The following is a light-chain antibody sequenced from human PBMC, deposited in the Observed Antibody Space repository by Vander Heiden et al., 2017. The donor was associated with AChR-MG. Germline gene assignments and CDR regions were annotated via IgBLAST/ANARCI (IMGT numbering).Light chain of an antibody. J-gene: IGLJ2*01. CDR1: SSDVGGYNY. CDR3: SSYTSSSAV. Sequence: QSALTQPAYVSGSPGQSITISCTGTSSDVGGYNYVSWYQQHPGNTPKLMIYEVSNRPSGVSNRFSGSKSGNTASLTISGLQAEDEADYYCSSYTSSSAVFGGGTKLTVL. V-gene: IGLV2-14*01. CDR2: EVS.